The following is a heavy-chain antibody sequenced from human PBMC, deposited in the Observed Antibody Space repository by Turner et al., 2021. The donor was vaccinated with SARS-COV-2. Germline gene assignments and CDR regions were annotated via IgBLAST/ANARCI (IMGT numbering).Heavy chain of an antibody. CDR2: IIPLPGIA. Sequence: QVQLVQSGAEVRKPGSSVKVSCRASGGTFSSFNWVRQAPGRGLEWMGGIIPLPGIANYAQKFQGRVTVTADTSTSTVYMELSSLRSEDTAVYYCARPTSCGGDCYYFDLWGRGTLVTVSS. CDR3: ARPTSCGGDCYYFDL. D-gene: IGHD2-21*02. J-gene: IGHJ2*01. CDR1: GGTFSS. V-gene: IGHV1-69*04.